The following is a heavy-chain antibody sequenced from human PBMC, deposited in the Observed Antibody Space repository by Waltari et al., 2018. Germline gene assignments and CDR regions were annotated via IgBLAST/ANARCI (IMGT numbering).Heavy chain of an antibody. CDR2: ISYDGSNR. CDR1: GFTFSSYA. D-gene: IGHD1-26*01. J-gene: IGHJ4*02. Sequence: QVQLVESGGGVVQPGRSLRLSCAASGFTFSSYAMHWVRQAPGTGLEWVAVISYDGSNRYYADSVKGRFTISRDNSKNTLYLQMNSLRAEDTAVYYCARDVWELLSNYFDYWGQGTLVTVSS. V-gene: IGHV3-30-3*01. CDR3: ARDVWELLSNYFDY.